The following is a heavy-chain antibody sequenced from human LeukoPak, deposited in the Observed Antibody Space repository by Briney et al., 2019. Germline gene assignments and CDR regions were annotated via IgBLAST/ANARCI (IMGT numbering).Heavy chain of an antibody. V-gene: IGHV1-69*13. Sequence: ASVKVSCKASGGTFSSYAISWVRQAPGQGLEWMGGIIPIFGTANYAQKFQGRVTITADESTSTAYMELGSLRSEDTAVYYCARGGRLYSSSSSRPFDYWGQGTLVTVSS. J-gene: IGHJ4*02. CDR1: GGTFSSYA. CDR3: ARGGRLYSSSSSRPFDY. CDR2: IIPIFGTA. D-gene: IGHD6-6*01.